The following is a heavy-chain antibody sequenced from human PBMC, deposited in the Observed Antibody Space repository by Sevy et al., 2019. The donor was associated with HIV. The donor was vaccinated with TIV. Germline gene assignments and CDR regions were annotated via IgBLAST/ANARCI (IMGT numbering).Heavy chain of an antibody. Sequence: GGSLRLSCAASGFTFSSYWMSWVRQAPGKGLEWVANIKQDGSEKYYVDSVKGRFTISRDNAKNSLYLQMNSLRAEDTAVYDCARAGARRWLQLLGYFDLWGRGTLVTVSS. D-gene: IGHD5-12*01. CDR1: GFTFSSYW. CDR2: IKQDGSEK. J-gene: IGHJ2*01. V-gene: IGHV3-7*01. CDR3: ARAGARRWLQLLGYFDL.